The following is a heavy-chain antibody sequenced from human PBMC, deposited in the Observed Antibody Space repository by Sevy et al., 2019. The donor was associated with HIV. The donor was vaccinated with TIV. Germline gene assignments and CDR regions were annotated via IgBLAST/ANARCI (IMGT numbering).Heavy chain of an antibody. CDR1: GFTFSSYA. V-gene: IGHV3-30-3*01. CDR3: AREGLTGLPGAFNI. D-gene: IGHD2-2*01. Sequence: GGSLRLSCTASGFTFSSYAMHWVRQAPGKGLEWVTLITYDGGNKYYADSVKGRFTISRDNSENTLYLQMSSLRPEDTAVYYCAREGLTGLPGAFNIWGQGTVVTVSS. CDR2: ITYDGGNK. J-gene: IGHJ3*02.